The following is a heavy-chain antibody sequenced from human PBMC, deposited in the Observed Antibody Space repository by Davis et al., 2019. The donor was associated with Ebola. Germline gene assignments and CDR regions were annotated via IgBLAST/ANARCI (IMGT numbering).Heavy chain of an antibody. V-gene: IGHV3-23*01. D-gene: IGHD3-22*01. J-gene: IGHJ4*02. CDR1: GFTFSSYG. Sequence: GESLKISCAASGFTFSSYGMHWVRQAPGKGLEWVSAISGNGGGTYYADSVKGRFTISRDNSKNTLYLEMSSLRAEDTAVYYCARAADSSGYFPHFWGQGTLVIVSS. CDR2: ISGNGGGT. CDR3: ARAADSSGYFPHF.